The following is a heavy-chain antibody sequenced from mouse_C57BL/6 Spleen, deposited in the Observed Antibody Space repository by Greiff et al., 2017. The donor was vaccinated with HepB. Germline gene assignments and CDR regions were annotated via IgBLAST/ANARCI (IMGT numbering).Heavy chain of an antibody. CDR2: ISYDGSN. V-gene: IGHV3-6*01. CDR1: GYSITSGYY. J-gene: IGHJ1*03. CDR3: GTIRGYFDV. Sequence: EVQLQHSGPGLVKPSQSLSLTCSVTGYSITSGYYWNWIRQFPGNKLEWMGYISYDGSNNYNPSLKNRISTTRDTSKNQFFLKLNSVTTEDTATYYCGTIRGYFDVWGTGTTVTVSS.